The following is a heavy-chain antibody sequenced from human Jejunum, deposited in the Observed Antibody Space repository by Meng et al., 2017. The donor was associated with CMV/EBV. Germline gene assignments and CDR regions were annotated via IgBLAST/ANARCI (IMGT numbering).Heavy chain of an antibody. V-gene: IGHV1-2*02. J-gene: IGHJ4*01. CDR2: ISPNTGAT. CDR3: ARDPGGSSPVFDY. CDR1: GYSFTDYY. Sequence: QGQLVQAGAAVKNPGASVKVSCRASGYSFTDYYIHWVRQAPEQGLEWMGWISPNTGATNFAQNFQGRVTMTRGTSVSATYMELSSLTSDDTAVYFCARDPGGSSPVFDYWGQGTLVTVSS. D-gene: IGHD2-8*02.